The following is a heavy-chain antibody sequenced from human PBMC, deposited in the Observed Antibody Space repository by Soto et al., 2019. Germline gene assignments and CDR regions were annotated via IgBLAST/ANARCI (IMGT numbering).Heavy chain of an antibody. CDR3: ARAHEVAWFDS. CDR2: ITNRGTHT. CDR1: GFSFSSYT. D-gene: IGHD2-15*01. J-gene: IGHJ5*01. Sequence: GGSLRLSCTASGFSFSSYTMNWVRQAPGKGLQWVASITNRGTHTYSADSVKGRFTISRDNDKNSLYLQMNSLRAEDTATYYCARAHEVAWFDSWGLGTLVTVSS. V-gene: IGHV3-21*06.